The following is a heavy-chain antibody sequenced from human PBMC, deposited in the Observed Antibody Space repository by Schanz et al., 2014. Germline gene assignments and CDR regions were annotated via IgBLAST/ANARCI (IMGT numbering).Heavy chain of an antibody. CDR1: GGTFSTYT. V-gene: IGHV1-69*08. J-gene: IGHJ4*02. Sequence: QVQLVQSPPEVKKPGSSVKVSCKASGGTFSTYTISWVRQAPGQGLEWMGRIIPILGIANYAQKFQGRVTITADKSTFTAYMDVSSLRSEDTAVYYCARDRLECGAECYSVEVFEIWGQGTLVIVSS. CDR2: IIPILGIA. D-gene: IGHD2-21*01. CDR3: ARDRLECGAECYSVEVFEI.